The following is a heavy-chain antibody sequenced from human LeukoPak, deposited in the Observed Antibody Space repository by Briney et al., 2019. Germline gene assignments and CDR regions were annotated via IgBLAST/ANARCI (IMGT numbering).Heavy chain of an antibody. CDR3: AKNVVFTRYFDS. D-gene: IGHD2-21*01. J-gene: IGHJ4*02. V-gene: IGHV3-23*01. CDR1: GFIFSNHA. CDR2: ISGVGRTT. Sequence: GGSLRLSCAASGFIFSNHAMCWVRQPAGKGQQWVSVISGVGRTTEYADSVKGRFTVSRDNSVNTLSLHMDSLRVEDTAIYYCAKNVVFTRYFDSWGQGTLVTVSS.